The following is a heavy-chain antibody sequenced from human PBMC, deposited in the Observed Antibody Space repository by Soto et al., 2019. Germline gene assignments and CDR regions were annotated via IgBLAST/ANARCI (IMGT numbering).Heavy chain of an antibody. Sequence: PSETLSLTCIVSGDSISSGDYLWNWIRQHPGKGLEWIGYIHYSGSAYYNSSLKSRVSISVDTSKNQFSLKLSSVTAADTAVYYCARVDRFGGSGSYGQFYFYYMDVWGKGTTVTVS. J-gene: IGHJ6*03. V-gene: IGHV4-31*03. CDR2: IHYSGSA. CDR3: ARVDRFGGSGSYGQFYFYYMDV. CDR1: GDSISSGDYL. D-gene: IGHD3-10*01.